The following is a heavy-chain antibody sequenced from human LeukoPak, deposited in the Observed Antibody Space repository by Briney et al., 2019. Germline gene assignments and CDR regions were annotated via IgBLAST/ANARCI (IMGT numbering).Heavy chain of an antibody. V-gene: IGHV4-59*08. CDR3: ARHRWIQLWDL. J-gene: IGHJ5*02. D-gene: IGHD5-18*01. CDR2: IYYSGST. CDR1: GGSISSYY. Sequence: SETLSLTCTVSGGSISSYYWSWIRQPPGKGLEWIGYIYYSGSTNYNPSLKSRVTISVDTSKNQFSLKLSSVTAADTAVYYCARHRWIQLWDLWGQGTLVTVSS.